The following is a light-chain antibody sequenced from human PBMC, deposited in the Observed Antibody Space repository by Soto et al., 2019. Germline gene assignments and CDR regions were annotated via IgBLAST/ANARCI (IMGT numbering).Light chain of an antibody. J-gene: IGKJ4*01. Sequence: DIQMTQSPSTLSASVGDIVTITCRSSQNISIWLYWYQVRPGRAPRLLVYDASNLKSGVPARFSGSGSGTEFTLTISSLQPDDFASYYCQQHKSYPVTVGGGTKVEIK. CDR1: QNISIW. V-gene: IGKV1-5*01. CDR3: QQHKSYPVT. CDR2: DAS.